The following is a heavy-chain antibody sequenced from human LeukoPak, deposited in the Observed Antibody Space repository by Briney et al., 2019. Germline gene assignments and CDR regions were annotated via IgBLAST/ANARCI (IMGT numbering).Heavy chain of an antibody. CDR3: ARDSHGYCGGGSCYSGGWFDP. CDR2: IYYSGST. Sequence: SETLSLTCTVSGGSITSGSYYWGWIRQPPGKGLEWIGSIYYSGSTYYNPSLKSRVTISVDTSKNQFSLKLNSVTAADTAVYYCARDSHGYCGGGSCYSGGWFDPWGQGTLVTVSS. J-gene: IGHJ5*02. D-gene: IGHD2-15*01. CDR1: GGSITSGSYY. V-gene: IGHV4-39*07.